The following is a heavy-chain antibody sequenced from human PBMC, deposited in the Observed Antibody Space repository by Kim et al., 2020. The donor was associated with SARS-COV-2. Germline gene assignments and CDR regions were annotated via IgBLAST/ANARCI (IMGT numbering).Heavy chain of an antibody. CDR1: GYTLTELS. D-gene: IGHD6-13*01. CDR3: ASMWVAAAGSDY. Sequence: ASVKVSCKVSGYTLTELSMHWVRQAPGKGLEWMGGFDPEDGETIYAQKFQGRVTMTEDTSTDTAYMELSSLRSEDTAAYYCASMWVAAAGSDYWGQGTLVTVSS. CDR2: FDPEDGET. J-gene: IGHJ4*02. V-gene: IGHV1-24*01.